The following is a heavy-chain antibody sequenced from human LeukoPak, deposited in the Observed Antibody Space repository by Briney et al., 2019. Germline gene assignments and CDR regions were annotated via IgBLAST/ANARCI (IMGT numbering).Heavy chain of an antibody. CDR1: GGSISSSSYY. V-gene: IGHV4-39*07. D-gene: IGHD5-24*01. Sequence: SETLSLTCTVSGGSISSSSYYWGWIRQPPGKGLEWIGSIYYSGSTYYNPSLKSRVTISVDASKNQFSLKLSSVTAADTAVYYCAKLGDGYNQPRWYFFDWWGQGTLVTVSS. J-gene: IGHJ4*02. CDR2: IYYSGST. CDR3: AKLGDGYNQPRWYFFDW.